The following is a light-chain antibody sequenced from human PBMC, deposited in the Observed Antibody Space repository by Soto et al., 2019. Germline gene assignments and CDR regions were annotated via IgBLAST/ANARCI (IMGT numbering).Light chain of an antibody. Sequence: DIQMTQSQSSLSASVGDRVTITCRASQDVRNYVAWFQQKPGKGPKLLIFTASTLESGVPSRFRGSASGTYFTLTISSLQPEDFATYYCQQYDSVPLSFGGGTRV. J-gene: IGKJ4*01. CDR3: QQYDSVPLS. CDR1: QDVRNY. V-gene: IGKV1-27*01. CDR2: TAS.